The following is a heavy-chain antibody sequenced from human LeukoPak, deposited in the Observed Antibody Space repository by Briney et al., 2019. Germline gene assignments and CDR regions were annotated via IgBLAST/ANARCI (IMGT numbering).Heavy chain of an antibody. J-gene: IGHJ4*02. CDR3: AKDRRGSCNAGSCYCCDY. Sequence: PGGSLRLSCAASGFTFSSYSMNWVRQAPGKGLEWVAFIRFDGSDEHYADSVKGRFTISRDNSKNTLYLQMNSLRAEDTAVYYCAKDRRGSCNAGSCYCCDYWGRGALVTVSS. D-gene: IGHD2-15*01. V-gene: IGHV3-30*02. CDR1: GFTFSSYS. CDR2: IRFDGSDE.